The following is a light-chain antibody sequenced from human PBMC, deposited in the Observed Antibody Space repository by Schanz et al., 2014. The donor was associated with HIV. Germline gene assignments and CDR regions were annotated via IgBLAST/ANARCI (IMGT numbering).Light chain of an antibody. CDR3: SSHAGRNSFVV. V-gene: IGLV2-8*01. CDR1: SSDVGDYNY. J-gene: IGLJ2*01. Sequence: QSALTQPPSASGSPGQSVTISCTGTSSDVGDYNYVSWYQQHPGKAPKLMIYEVTKRPSGVPDRFSGSKSGNTASLTVSGIQAEDEADYYCSSHAGRNSFVVFGGGTKLTVL. CDR2: EVT.